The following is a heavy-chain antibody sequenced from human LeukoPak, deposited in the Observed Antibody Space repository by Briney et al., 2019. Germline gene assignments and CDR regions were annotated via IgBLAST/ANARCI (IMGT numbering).Heavy chain of an antibody. V-gene: IGHV3-74*01. CDR3: TRGRGAYGWFDP. CDR2: ISSDGSNT. Sequence: GRTLRLSCAASGFTVSSFWMHWVRKAPGKGLVWVSRISSDGSNTYYADSVKGRFTISRDTAMNTLYLHMHSLREEDTADYYCTRGRGAYGWFDPWGQGTQVTVSS. J-gene: IGHJ5*02. D-gene: IGHD3-10*01. CDR1: GFTVSSFW.